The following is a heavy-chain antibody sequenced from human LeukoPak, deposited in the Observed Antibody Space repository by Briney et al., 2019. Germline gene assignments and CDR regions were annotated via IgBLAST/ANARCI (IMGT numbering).Heavy chain of an antibody. CDR1: GGSISSYY. J-gene: IGHJ6*03. CDR3: ASGMVRGVYYYYYYMDV. D-gene: IGHD3-10*01. CDR2: IYTSGST. V-gene: IGHV4-4*07. Sequence: SETLSLTCTVSGGSISSYYWSWIRQPAGKGLEWIGRIYTSGSTNYNPSLKSRVTMSVDTSKNQFSLKLSSVTAADTAVYYCASGMVRGVYYYYYYMDVWGKGTTVAISS.